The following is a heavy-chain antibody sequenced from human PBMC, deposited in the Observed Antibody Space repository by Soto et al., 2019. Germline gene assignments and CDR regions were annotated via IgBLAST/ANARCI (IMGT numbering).Heavy chain of an antibody. J-gene: IGHJ6*02. V-gene: IGHV5-51*01. CDR3: ARHQFPPGRVFFGRPNAAYYYYYYGMDV. CDR2: IYPGDSDT. CDR1: GCSFTSYW. D-gene: IGHD3-3*01. Sequence: GETLKISCKGSGCSFTSYWIGWVRQMPGKGLEWMGIIYPGDSDTRYSPSFQGQVTISADKSISTAYLQWSSLKASDTAMYYCARHQFPPGRVFFGRPNAAYYYYYYGMDVWGQGTTVTVSS.